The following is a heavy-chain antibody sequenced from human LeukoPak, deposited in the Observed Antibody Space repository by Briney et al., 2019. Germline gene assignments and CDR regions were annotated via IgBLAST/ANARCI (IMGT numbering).Heavy chain of an antibody. D-gene: IGHD1-26*01. Sequence: ASVKVSCKVSGYTLTELSMHWVRQAPGKGLEWMGGFDPEDGETIYAQKFQGRVTMTEDTSTDTAYMELSSLRSEDTAVYYCATCLKCSGSYYLDAFDIWGQGTMVTVSS. CDR1: GYTLTELS. J-gene: IGHJ3*02. CDR2: FDPEDGET. CDR3: ATCLKCSGSYYLDAFDI. V-gene: IGHV1-24*01.